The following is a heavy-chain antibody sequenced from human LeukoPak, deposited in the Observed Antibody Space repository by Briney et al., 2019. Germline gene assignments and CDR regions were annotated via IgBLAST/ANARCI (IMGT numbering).Heavy chain of an antibody. CDR2: FYFSGSS. CDR3: AERGVGPTTDAFDI. CDR1: GGSVSSSNFY. J-gene: IGHJ3*02. D-gene: IGHD1-26*01. V-gene: IGHV4-39*07. Sequence: SETLSLTCSVSGGSVSSSNFYWGWVRQAPGKGLEWIGSFYFSGSSFHNPSLKSRVLMSGDKSKNHLSLKLRSVTAADTAVYYCAERGVGPTTDAFDIWGRGTMVTVSS.